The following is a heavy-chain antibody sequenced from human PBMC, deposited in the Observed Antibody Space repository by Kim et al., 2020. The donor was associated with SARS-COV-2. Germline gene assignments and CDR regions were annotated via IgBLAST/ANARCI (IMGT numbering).Heavy chain of an antibody. V-gene: IGHV4-59*13. Sequence: SETLSLTCTVSGGSISSYYWSWIRQPPGKGLEWIGYIYYSGSTNYNPSLKSRVTISVDTSKNQFSLKLSSVTAADTAVYYCARGSDFWSGYRTEPQTDVWGQGTTVTVSS. D-gene: IGHD3-3*01. CDR2: IYYSGST. CDR3: ARGSDFWSGYRTEPQTDV. CDR1: GGSISSYY. J-gene: IGHJ6*02.